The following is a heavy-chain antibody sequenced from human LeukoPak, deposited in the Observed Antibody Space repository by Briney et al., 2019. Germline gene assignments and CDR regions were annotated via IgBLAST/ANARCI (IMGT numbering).Heavy chain of an antibody. CDR3: TTDESYYDSSGQKFFDY. CDR1: GFTFSNTW. V-gene: IGHV3-15*01. J-gene: IGHJ4*02. D-gene: IGHD3-22*01. Sequence: GGSLRLSCAASGFTFSNTWMSWVRQAPGKGLEWVGRIKIRSDGGTTDYSAPVKGRFTISRDDSKNTLYLQMNSLKTEDTAMYYCTTDESYYDSSGQKFFDYWGQGTLVTVSS. CDR2: IKIRSDGGTT.